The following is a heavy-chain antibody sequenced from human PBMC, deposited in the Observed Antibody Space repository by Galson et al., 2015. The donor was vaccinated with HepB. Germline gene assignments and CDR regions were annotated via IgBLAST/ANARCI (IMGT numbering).Heavy chain of an antibody. CDR3: ARDISEGYYFDY. J-gene: IGHJ4*02. Sequence: SLRLSCAASGFTFSSFWIHWVRQAPGKGLVWVSRINSDGSSTYYADSVKGRFTISRGNAKNTLYLQMNSLRAEDSAVYYCARDISEGYYFDYWGLGTLVTVSS. CDR2: INSDGSST. V-gene: IGHV3-74*01. CDR1: GFTFSSFW.